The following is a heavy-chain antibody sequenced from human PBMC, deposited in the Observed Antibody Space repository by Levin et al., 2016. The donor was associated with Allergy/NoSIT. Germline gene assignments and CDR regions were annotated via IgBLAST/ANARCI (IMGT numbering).Heavy chain of an antibody. J-gene: IGHJ4*02. Sequence: GESLKISCAASGFTFSSYAMHWVRQAPGKGLEWVAVISYDGSNKYYADSVKGRFTISRDNSKNTLYLQMNSLRAEDTAVYYCARDDYGGNSGFDYWGQGTLVTVSS. V-gene: IGHV3-30-3*01. CDR1: GFTFSSYA. CDR2: ISYDGSNK. D-gene: IGHD4-23*01. CDR3: ARDDYGGNSGFDY.